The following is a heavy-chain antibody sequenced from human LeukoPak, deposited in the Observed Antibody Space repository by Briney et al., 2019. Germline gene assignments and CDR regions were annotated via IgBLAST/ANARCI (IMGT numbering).Heavy chain of an antibody. CDR1: GFTFSSYG. D-gene: IGHD3-10*01. V-gene: IGHV3-23*01. CDR2: ISGSGGST. CDR3: AKDGWFGELPNWFDP. J-gene: IGHJ5*02. Sequence: PGGSLRLSCAASGFTFSSYGMSWVRQAPGKGLEWVSAISGSGGSTYYADSVRGRFTISRDNSKNTLYLQMNSLRAEDTAVYYCAKDGWFGELPNWFDPWGQGTLDTVSS.